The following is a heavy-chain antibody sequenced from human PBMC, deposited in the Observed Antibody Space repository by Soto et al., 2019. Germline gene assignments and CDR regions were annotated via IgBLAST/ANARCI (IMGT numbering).Heavy chain of an antibody. J-gene: IGHJ4*02. CDR1: GFTFSSYA. Sequence: GGSLRLSCAASGFTFSSYAMHWVRQAPGKGLEWVAVISYDGSNKYYADSVKGRFTISRDNSKNTLYLQMNSLRAEDTAVYYCARDRRAVAGIGYFDYWGQGTLVTVSS. V-gene: IGHV3-30-3*01. D-gene: IGHD6-19*01. CDR2: ISYDGSNK. CDR3: ARDRRAVAGIGYFDY.